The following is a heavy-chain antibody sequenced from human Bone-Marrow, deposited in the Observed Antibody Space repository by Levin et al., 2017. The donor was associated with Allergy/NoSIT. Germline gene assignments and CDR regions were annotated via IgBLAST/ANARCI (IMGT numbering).Heavy chain of an antibody. Sequence: ASVKVSCKAFGYPFIDYYMHWVRQAPGQGLQWMGWINSNSGGTNVAQKFQDRVTLTRDTSTSTAYMFLARLTSDDSAVYYFATWHTSGWPPGYWGQGTLVTVSS. J-gene: IGHJ4*02. V-gene: IGHV1-2*02. CDR2: INSNSGGT. CDR1: GYPFIDYY. CDR3: ATWHTSGWPPGY. D-gene: IGHD3-22*01.